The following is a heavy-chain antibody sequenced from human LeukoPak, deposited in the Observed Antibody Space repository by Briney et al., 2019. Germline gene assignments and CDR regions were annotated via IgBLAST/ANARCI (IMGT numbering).Heavy chain of an antibody. Sequence: GASVKVSCKASGGSFSSYAISWVRQAPGQGLEWMGGITPIIGTGRYAQKFQGRVTITADKSTSTAYMELSSLRSEDTAVYYCVRLGSTSPGNWYKLFDQWGQGTLVTVSS. D-gene: IGHD2-2*01. CDR3: VRLGSTSPGNWYKLFDQ. V-gene: IGHV1-69*06. CDR1: GGSFSSYA. CDR2: ITPIIGTG. J-gene: IGHJ4*02.